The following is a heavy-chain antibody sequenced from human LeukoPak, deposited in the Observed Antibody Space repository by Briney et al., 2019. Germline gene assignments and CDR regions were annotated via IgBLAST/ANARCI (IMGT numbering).Heavy chain of an antibody. CDR1: GYTFTSYG. Sequence: ASVKVSCKASGYTFTSYGISWVRQAPGQRLEWMGWISAYNGNTNYAQKLQGRVTMTTDTSTSTAYMELRSLRSDDTAVYYCARHDNWNDYWYFDLWGRGTLVTVSS. V-gene: IGHV1-18*01. J-gene: IGHJ2*01. CDR3: ARHDNWNDYWYFDL. CDR2: ISAYNGNT. D-gene: IGHD1-1*01.